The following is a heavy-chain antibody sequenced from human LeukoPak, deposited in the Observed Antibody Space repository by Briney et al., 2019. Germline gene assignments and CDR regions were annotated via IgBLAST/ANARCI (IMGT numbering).Heavy chain of an antibody. D-gene: IGHD6-19*01. V-gene: IGHV4-38-2*02. J-gene: IGHJ6*03. Sequence: PSETLSLTCTVSGYSISSGYYWGWIRQPPGKGLEWIGNIFRSGNTQYSPSLKSRVTISVDTSKNQFSLKLSSVTAADTAVYYCAREGIAVADTYYYYYMDVWGKGTWVTVSS. CDR2: IFRSGNT. CDR1: GYSISSGYY. CDR3: AREGIAVADTYYYYYMDV.